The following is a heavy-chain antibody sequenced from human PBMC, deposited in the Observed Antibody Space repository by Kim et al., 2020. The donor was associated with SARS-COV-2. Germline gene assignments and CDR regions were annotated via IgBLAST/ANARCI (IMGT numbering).Heavy chain of an antibody. CDR3: ARLEYGSGSYTYGYFDY. CDR1: GYSFTSYW. J-gene: IGHJ4*02. V-gene: IGHV5-51*01. D-gene: IGHD3-10*01. CDR2: IYPGDSDT. Sequence: GESLKISCKGSGYSFTSYWIGWVRQMPGKGLEWMGIIYPGDSDTRYSPSFQGQVTISADKSISTAYLQWSSLKASDTAMYYCARLEYGSGSYTYGYFDYWGQGTLVTVSS.